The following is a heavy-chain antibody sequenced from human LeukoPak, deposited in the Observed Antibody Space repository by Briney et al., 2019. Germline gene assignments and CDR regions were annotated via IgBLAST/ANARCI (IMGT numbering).Heavy chain of an antibody. CDR1: GGSISSSNW. V-gene: IGHV4-4*02. D-gene: IGHD3-22*01. CDR2: IYHSGST. CDR3: ARTTYYYDSGGHRYYFDY. Sequence: SETLSLTCAVSGGSISSSNWWSWVRQPPGEGLEWIGEIYHSGSTNYNPSLKSRVTISVDKSKNQFSLKLSSVTAADTAVYYCARTTYYYDSGGHRYYFDYWGQGTLVTVSS. J-gene: IGHJ4*02.